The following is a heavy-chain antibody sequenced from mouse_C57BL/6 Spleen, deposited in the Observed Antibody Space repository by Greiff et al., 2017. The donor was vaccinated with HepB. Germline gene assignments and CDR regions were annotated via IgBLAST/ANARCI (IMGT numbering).Heavy chain of an antibody. V-gene: IGHV1-72*01. Sequence: QVHVKQSGAELVKPGASVKLSCKASGYTFTSYWMHWVKQRPGRGLEWIGRIDPNSGGTKYNEKFKSKATLTVDKPSSTAYMQLSSLTSEDSAVYYCARGGLRRGDYFDYWGQGTTLTVSS. D-gene: IGHD2-4*01. CDR2: IDPNSGGT. CDR3: ARGGLRRGDYFDY. CDR1: GYTFTSYW. J-gene: IGHJ2*01.